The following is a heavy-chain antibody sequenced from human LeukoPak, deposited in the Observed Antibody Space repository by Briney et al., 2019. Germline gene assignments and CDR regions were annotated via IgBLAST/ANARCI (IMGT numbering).Heavy chain of an antibody. D-gene: IGHD3-16*01. J-gene: IGHJ6*02. CDR3: ATYTHWVAGDV. CDR2: MNQDGSEK. Sequence: GGSLRLSCAASGFTFSESWMSWVRQAPGKGLEWVANMNQDGSEKDYVDSVKGRFTISRDNARESLYLQMSSLRAEDTAVYYCATYTHWVAGDVWGHGTTVTVSS. V-gene: IGHV3-7*01. CDR1: GFTFSESW.